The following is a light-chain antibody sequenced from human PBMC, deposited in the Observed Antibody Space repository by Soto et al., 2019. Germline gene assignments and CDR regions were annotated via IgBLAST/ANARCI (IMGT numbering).Light chain of an antibody. CDR3: QQYGSSPPQT. J-gene: IGKJ1*01. Sequence: EIVLTQSPGTLSLSPGERATLSCRASQSVSSSYLAWYQQKPGQAPRLLIYGASSRATGIPDRFSGSGSGTDFTLTISRLEPEDFAVYYCQQYGSSPPQTFGQATKVEIK. V-gene: IGKV3-20*01. CDR2: GAS. CDR1: QSVSSSY.